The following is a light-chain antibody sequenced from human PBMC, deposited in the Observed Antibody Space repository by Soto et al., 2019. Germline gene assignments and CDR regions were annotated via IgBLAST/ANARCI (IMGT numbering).Light chain of an antibody. CDR2: GAS. Sequence: PGERATLSCRASQSVSSSLAWYQQRPGQAPRLLIYGASTRATGIPARFSGSGSGTEFTLTISSLQSQDFAVYYCQQYHNWPPWTFGQGTKVDIK. CDR1: QSVSSS. J-gene: IGKJ1*01. CDR3: QQYHNWPPWT. V-gene: IGKV3-15*01.